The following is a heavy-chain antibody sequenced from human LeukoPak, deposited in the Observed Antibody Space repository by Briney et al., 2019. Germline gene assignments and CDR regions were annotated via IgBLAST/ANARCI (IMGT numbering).Heavy chain of an antibody. CDR2: IWYDGSNK. J-gene: IGHJ6*02. CDR1: GFTFSSYG. D-gene: IGHD3-10*01. V-gene: IGHV3-33*01. CDR3: ARARGGVRGEKYYYYGMDV. Sequence: GGSLRLSCAASGFTFSSYGMHWVRQAPGKGLECVAVIWYDGSNKYYADSVKGRFTISRDNAKNSLYLQMNSLRADDTAVYYCARARGGVRGEKYYYYGMDVWGQGTTVTVSS.